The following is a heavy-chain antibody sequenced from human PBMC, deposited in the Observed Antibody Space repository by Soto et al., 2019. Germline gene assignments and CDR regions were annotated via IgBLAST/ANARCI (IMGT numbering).Heavy chain of an antibody. CDR3: ARDLGYGDYGTDY. V-gene: IGHV1-18*04. Sequence: QVQLVQSGAEVKKPGASVKVSCKASGYTFTTNGISWLREAPGQGLEWMGWINADNGNTNYAQKFQGRVTMTTDISTSTAYMELRSLRSGDTAVYYCARDLGYGDYGTDYWGQGTLVTVSS. CDR1: GYTFTTNG. CDR2: INADNGNT. D-gene: IGHD4-17*01. J-gene: IGHJ4*02.